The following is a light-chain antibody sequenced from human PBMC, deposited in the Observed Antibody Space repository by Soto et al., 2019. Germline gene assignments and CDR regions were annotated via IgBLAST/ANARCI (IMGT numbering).Light chain of an antibody. V-gene: IGKV3-15*01. CDR2: GVS. Sequence: EIVLTQSPGTLSLSPGERATLSCRADRSVSDTLLTWFQQKPGQAPRLLIFGVSNRAAGIPARFSGSGSGTEFTLTISSLQSEDFAVYYCQQYGDWPLTFGGGTKVDIK. J-gene: IGKJ4*01. CDR3: QQYGDWPLT. CDR1: RSVSDTL.